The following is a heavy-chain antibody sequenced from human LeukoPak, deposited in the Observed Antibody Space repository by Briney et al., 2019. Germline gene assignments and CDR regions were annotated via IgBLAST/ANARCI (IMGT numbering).Heavy chain of an antibody. V-gene: IGHV3-30*02. J-gene: IGHJ6*03. CDR2: IRYDGSNK. Sequence: GGSLRLSCAASGFTFSIYDMHWVRQAPGKGLEWVAFIRYDGSNKYYADSVKGRFTISRDNSKNTLYLQMNSLGADDTAVYYCAKGVLAAYRYNYYYMDVWGKGTTVTVSS. CDR1: GFTFSIYD. D-gene: IGHD6-25*01. CDR3: AKGVLAAYRYNYYYMDV.